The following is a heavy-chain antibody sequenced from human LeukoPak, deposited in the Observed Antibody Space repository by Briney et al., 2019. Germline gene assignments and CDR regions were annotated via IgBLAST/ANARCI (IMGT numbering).Heavy chain of an antibody. Sequence: ASVKVSCKASGYTFNSYGISWVRQAPGQGLEWMGWTSAYNSNTNYAQKFQGRVTMTTDTSTSTAYMELRSLRSDDTAVYYCARDRISGWFVYWGQGTLVTVSS. CDR3: ARDRISGWFVY. J-gene: IGHJ4*02. D-gene: IGHD6-19*01. V-gene: IGHV1-18*01. CDR2: TSAYNSNT. CDR1: GYTFNSYG.